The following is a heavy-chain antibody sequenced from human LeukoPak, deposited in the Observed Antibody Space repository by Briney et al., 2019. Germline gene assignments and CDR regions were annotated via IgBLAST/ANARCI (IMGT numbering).Heavy chain of an antibody. CDR3: ARGPPGRVAMARSDY. CDR2: ISGSSSYL. CDR1: GFTFSTYS. V-gene: IGHV3-21*01. Sequence: GGSLRLSCAASGFTFSTYSMSWVRQGPGKGLQWVSSISGSSSYLYYGDSVKGRFTISRDNAKNSPYLQMNSLRAEDTAVYYCARGPPGRVAMARSDYWGQGTLVTVSS. D-gene: IGHD2-2*01. J-gene: IGHJ4*02.